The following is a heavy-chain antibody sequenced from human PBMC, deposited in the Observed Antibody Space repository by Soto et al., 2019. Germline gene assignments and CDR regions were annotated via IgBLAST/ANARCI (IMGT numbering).Heavy chain of an antibody. Sequence: GGSLRLSCAASGFTFSDYYMSWIRQAPGKGLEWVSYISSSGSTIYYADSVKGRFTISRDNAKNSLYLQMNSLRAEDTAVYYCARDHVDTAMVSDYWGQGTLVTVSS. CDR2: ISSSGSTI. CDR3: ARDHVDTAMVSDY. V-gene: IGHV3-11*01. J-gene: IGHJ4*02. D-gene: IGHD5-18*01. CDR1: GFTFSDYY.